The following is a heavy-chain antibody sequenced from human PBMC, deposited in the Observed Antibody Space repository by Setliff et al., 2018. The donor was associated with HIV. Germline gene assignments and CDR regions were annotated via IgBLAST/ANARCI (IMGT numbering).Heavy chain of an antibody. D-gene: IGHD2-15*01. V-gene: IGHV4-39*02. CDR1: GDSISARSSY. Sequence: SETLSLTCTVSGDSISARSSYWGWIRPTQGKGLGLMGSVRGSGSYYYSPSFMSRIIVSIDTSKTHFYLQLKSVTAADPADYYCARHGLTWWTTELDVWGQEIQVTVSS. J-gene: IGHJ4*02. CDR2: VRGSGSY. CDR3: ARHGLTWWTTELDV.